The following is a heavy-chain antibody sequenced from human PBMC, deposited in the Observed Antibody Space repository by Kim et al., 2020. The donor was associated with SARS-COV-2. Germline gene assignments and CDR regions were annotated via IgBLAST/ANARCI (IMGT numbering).Heavy chain of an antibody. CDR3: ARGRGRLWFGNRD. Sequence: GGSLRLSCAASGFTFSSYWMHWVRQAPGKGLVWVSRINSDGSSTSYADSVKGRFTISRDNAKNTLYLQMNSLRAEDTAVYYCARGRGRLWFGNRDWGQGTLVTVSS. CDR1: GFTFSSYW. J-gene: IGHJ4*02. V-gene: IGHV3-74*01. D-gene: IGHD3-10*01. CDR2: INSDGSST.